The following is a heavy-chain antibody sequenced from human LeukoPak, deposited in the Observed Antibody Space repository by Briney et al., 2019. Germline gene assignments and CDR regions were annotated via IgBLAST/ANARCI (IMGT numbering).Heavy chain of an antibody. V-gene: IGHV1-18*01. D-gene: IGHD3-22*01. J-gene: IGHJ4*02. CDR2: INPYNANT. Sequence: ASVKVSCKVAAYTFTNYGISWVRQAPGQGLEWMGWINPYNANTRYAESLQGRVTITRDTSASTAYMELSSLRSEDTAVYYCARDLDSYYFDYWGQGTLVTVSS. CDR1: AYTFTNYG. CDR3: ARDLDSYYFDY.